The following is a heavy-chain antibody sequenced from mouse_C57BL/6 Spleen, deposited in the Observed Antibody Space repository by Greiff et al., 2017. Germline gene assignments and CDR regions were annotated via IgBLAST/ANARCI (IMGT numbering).Heavy chain of an antibody. CDR1: GYTFTSYW. V-gene: IGHV1-52*01. CDR2: IDPSDSET. J-gene: IGHJ3*01. CDR3: ARGVTTRAWFAY. Sequence: QVQLKQPGAELVRPGSSVKLSCKASGYTFTSYWMHWVKQRPIQGLEWIGNIDPSDSETHYNQKFKDKATLTVDKSSSTAYMQLSSLTSEDSAVYYCARGVTTRAWFAYWRQGTLVTVSA. D-gene: IGHD2-2*01.